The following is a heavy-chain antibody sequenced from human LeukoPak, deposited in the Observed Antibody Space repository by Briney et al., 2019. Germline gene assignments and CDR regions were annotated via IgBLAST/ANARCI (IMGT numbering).Heavy chain of an antibody. CDR3: ASTRYDYAIYFDY. CDR1: GDSISLYY. D-gene: IGHD3-16*01. V-gene: IGHV4-59*01. CDR2: IYYTGST. Sequence: PSETLSLTCTVSGDSISLYYWSWIRQPPGKGLEWIGYIYYTGSTKSNPSLKSRVTISVDTSKKQFSLNLSSVTAADTAVYYCASTRYDYAIYFDYWGQGTLVTVSS. J-gene: IGHJ4*02.